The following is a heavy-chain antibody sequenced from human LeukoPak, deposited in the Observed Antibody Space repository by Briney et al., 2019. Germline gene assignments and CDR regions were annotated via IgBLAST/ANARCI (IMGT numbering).Heavy chain of an antibody. Sequence: PSQTLSLTCTVSGGSISSGSYYWSWIRQPAGKGLEWIGRIYTSGSTNYNPSLKSRVTISVDTSKNQFSLKLSSVTAADTAVYYCARDRGSRRRDGYNDPRAYYYYYYMDVWGKGTTVTISS. CDR2: IYTSGST. J-gene: IGHJ6*03. CDR3: ARDRGSRRRDGYNDPRAYYYYYYMDV. D-gene: IGHD5-24*01. CDR1: GGSISSGSYY. V-gene: IGHV4-61*02.